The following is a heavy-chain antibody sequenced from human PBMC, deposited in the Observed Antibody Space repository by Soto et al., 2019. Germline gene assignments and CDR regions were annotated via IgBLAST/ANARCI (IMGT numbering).Heavy chain of an antibody. V-gene: IGHV4-61*01. J-gene: IGHJ4*02. Sequence: SETLSLTCTVSGGSVTSGSYYWSWIRQPPGKGLEWIGNIYYSGSTNYNPSLKSRVTISVDTSKNQFSLKLSSVTAADTAVYYCARVWYGDRYDYWGQGPLVTVSS. CDR3: ARVWYGDRYDY. D-gene: IGHD4-17*01. CDR1: GGSVTSGSYY. CDR2: IYYSGST.